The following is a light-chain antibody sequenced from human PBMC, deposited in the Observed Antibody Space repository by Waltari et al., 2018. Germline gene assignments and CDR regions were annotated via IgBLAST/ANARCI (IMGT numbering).Light chain of an antibody. J-gene: IGKJ1*01. CDR2: WAS. CDR1: QSVFYRSDNKNY. Sequence: DIVMTQSPDPLAVSLGERATIDCKSSQSVFYRSDNKNYLSWYQHKPGQPPKLLFYWASTRESGVPDRFSASGSGTDFTLTINNLQAEDVAVYYFQQYYRSRTFGQGTKVEIK. V-gene: IGKV4-1*01. CDR3: QQYYRSRT.